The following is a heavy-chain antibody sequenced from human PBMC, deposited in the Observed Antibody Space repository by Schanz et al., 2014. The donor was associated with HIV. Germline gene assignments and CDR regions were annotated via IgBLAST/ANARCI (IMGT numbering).Heavy chain of an antibody. D-gene: IGHD6-6*01. CDR1: GYTFTSYD. Sequence: QVQLVQSGAEVKKPGASVKVSCKASGYTFTSYDINWVRQATGQGLEWMGWMNPNSGHTGYAQKFPGRVAMTRTSSISTAYMELRGLTSEDTAVYFCARARAKIEGRPVGNWFDPWGQGTLVTVSS. J-gene: IGHJ5*02. CDR2: MNPNSGHT. V-gene: IGHV1-8*01. CDR3: ARARAKIEGRPVGNWFDP.